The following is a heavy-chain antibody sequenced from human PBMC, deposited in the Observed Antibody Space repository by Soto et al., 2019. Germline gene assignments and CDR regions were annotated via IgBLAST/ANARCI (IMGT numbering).Heavy chain of an antibody. Sequence: EVQLLESGGGLVQPGGSLRLSCAASGFTFNDYAMTWVRHAPGKGLEWVSAISGGGDTTSYADSVKGRFTVSRDGSKNTLYLQMSSLRAEDTALYYCAKGRGGSGSPTPCVDFWGQGTLVTVSS. V-gene: IGHV3-23*01. D-gene: IGHD3-10*01. CDR3: AKGRGGSGSPTPCVDF. CDR1: GFTFNDYA. CDR2: ISGGGDTT. J-gene: IGHJ4*02.